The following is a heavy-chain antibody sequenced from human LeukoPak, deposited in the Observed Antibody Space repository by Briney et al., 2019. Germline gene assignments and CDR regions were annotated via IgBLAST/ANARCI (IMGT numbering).Heavy chain of an antibody. V-gene: IGHV3-15*01. CDR2: IKSKTDGGTT. Sequence: GGSLRLSCAASGFTFSNAWMIWVRQAPGKGLEWVGRIKSKTDGGTTDYAAPVKGRFAISRDDSKNTLYLQMNSLKTEDTAVYYCTTNYYGSGSPWYYYYGMDVWGQGTTVTVSS. D-gene: IGHD3-10*01. CDR1: GFTFSNAW. CDR3: TTNYYGSGSPWYYYYGMDV. J-gene: IGHJ6*02.